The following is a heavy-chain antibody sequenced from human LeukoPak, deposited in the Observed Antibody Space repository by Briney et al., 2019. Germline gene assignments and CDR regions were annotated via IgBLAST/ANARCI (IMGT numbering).Heavy chain of an antibody. CDR1: GYTFTSYA. J-gene: IGHJ3*02. CDR2: INAGNGNT. D-gene: IGHD2-21*02. Sequence: ASVKVSCKASGYTFTSYAMHWVRQAPGQRLEWMGWINAGNGNTKYSQKFQGRVTITRDTSASTAYMELSSLRSEDTAVYYCARLELYCCGDCYQTDAFDIWGQGTMVTVSS. CDR3: ARLELYCCGDCYQTDAFDI. V-gene: IGHV1-3*01.